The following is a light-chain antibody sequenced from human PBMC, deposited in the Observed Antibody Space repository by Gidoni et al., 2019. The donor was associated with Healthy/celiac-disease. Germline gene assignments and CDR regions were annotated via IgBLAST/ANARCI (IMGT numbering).Light chain of an antibody. Sequence: EIVMTQYQATLSVSPGERATLSCRASQSVSSNLAWYQQKPGQAPRLLIYGASTRATGIPARFSGSGSGTEFTLTISSLQSEDFAVYYCQQYNNWPPWTFGQGTKVEIK. CDR1: QSVSSN. V-gene: IGKV3-15*01. CDR2: GAS. J-gene: IGKJ1*01. CDR3: QQYNNWPPWT.